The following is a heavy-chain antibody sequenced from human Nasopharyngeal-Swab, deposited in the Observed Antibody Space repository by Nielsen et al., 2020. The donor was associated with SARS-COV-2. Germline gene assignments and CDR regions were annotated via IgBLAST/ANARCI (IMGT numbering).Heavy chain of an antibody. V-gene: IGHV3-30*18. J-gene: IGHJ6*02. Sequence: GESLKISCAASRFTFSSYGMHWVRQAPGKGLEWVAVISYDGSNKYYADSVKGRFTISRDNSKNTLYLQMNSLRAEDTAVYYCAKDPHPYDFWSGYSYWYYGMDVWGQGTTVTVSS. CDR1: RFTFSSYG. D-gene: IGHD3-3*01. CDR3: AKDPHPYDFWSGYSYWYYGMDV. CDR2: ISYDGSNK.